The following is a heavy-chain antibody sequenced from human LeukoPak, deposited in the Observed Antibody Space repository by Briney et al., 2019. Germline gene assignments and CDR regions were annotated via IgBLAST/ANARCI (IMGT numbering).Heavy chain of an antibody. V-gene: IGHV1-2*02. Sequence: ASVKVSCKASGYTFTGYYMHWVRQAPGQGLEWMGWINPNSGGTNYAQKFQGRVTMTRDTSISTAYMELSRLRSDDTAVYYCARDSSLLRYFDWLSGKGAFDIWGQGTMVTVSS. D-gene: IGHD3-9*01. CDR1: GYTFTGYY. J-gene: IGHJ3*02. CDR2: INPNSGGT. CDR3: ARDSSLLRYFDWLSGKGAFDI.